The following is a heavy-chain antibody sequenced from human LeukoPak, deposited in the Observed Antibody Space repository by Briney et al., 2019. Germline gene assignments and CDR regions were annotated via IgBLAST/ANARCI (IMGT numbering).Heavy chain of an antibody. Sequence: SQTLSLTCAISGASVSNNSATWDWIRQSPSGGLEWLGRTYHRSRWYHDYAVSVKSRITINAETSKNQFSLQLTSVIAEDTAVYFCAYSSSLMPDTYNIWGQGTMVIVSS. J-gene: IGHJ3*02. CDR3: AYSSSLMPDTYNI. D-gene: IGHD6-13*01. CDR2: TYHRSRWYH. CDR1: GASVSNNSAT. V-gene: IGHV6-1*01.